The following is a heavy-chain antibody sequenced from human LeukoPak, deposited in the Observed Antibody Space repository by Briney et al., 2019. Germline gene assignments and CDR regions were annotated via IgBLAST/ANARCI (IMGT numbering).Heavy chain of an antibody. CDR1: GGSFSGYY. V-gene: IGHV4-34*01. CDR3: ARGLGFFDY. Sequence: SETLSLTCAVYGGSFSGYYWSWIRQPPGKGLEWIGEINHSGSTNYNPSLKGRVTISVDTSKNQFSLKLNSVTAADTAVYYCARGLGFFDYWGQGTLVTVSS. CDR2: INHSGST. J-gene: IGHJ4*02.